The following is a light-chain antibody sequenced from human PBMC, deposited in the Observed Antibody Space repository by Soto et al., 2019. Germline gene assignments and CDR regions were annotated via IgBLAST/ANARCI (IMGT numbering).Light chain of an antibody. CDR3: QQRNSWPPTFT. V-gene: IGKV3-11*01. Sequence: ETLMTQSPATLSVSAREGATLSCRSIQSVNNNLAWYQQKLGQAPRVLIYGASNRATGIPDRFSGSGSGTDFTLTISSLEPEDFAVYYCQQRNSWPPTFTFGQGTRLEI. CDR2: GAS. J-gene: IGKJ5*01. CDR1: QSVNNN.